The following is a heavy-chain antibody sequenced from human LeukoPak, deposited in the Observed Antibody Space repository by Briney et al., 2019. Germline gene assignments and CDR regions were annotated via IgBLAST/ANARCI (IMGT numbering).Heavy chain of an antibody. D-gene: IGHD2-21*02. J-gene: IGHJ4*02. Sequence: GGSLRLSCAASGFTFNSYWMSWVRQAPGKGLEWVANINQDGSEKYYVDSVKGRFTISRNNGKNSLYLKMNSLRAEDAAVYYCAKDHRAYCGGDCVDFDYWGQGTLVTVSS. CDR2: INQDGSEK. CDR3: AKDHRAYCGGDCVDFDY. V-gene: IGHV3-7*04. CDR1: GFTFNSYW.